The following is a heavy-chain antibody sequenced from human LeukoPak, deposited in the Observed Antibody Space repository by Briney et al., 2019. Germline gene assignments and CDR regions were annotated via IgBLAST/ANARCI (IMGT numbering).Heavy chain of an antibody. CDR3: ARGAVAGLDY. CDR1: GGSINSSNHY. J-gene: IGHJ4*02. CDR2: IYYSGST. D-gene: IGHD6-19*01. Sequence: SETLSLTCTISGGSINSSNHYWGWIRQPPGKGLEWIGSIYYSGSTYYNPSLKSRVTVSVDTSKNQFSLKLSSVTAADTAVYYCARGAVAGLDYWGQGTLVTVSS. V-gene: IGHV4-39*01.